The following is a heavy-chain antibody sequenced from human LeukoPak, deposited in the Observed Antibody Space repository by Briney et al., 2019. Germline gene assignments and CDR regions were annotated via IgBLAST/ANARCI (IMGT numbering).Heavy chain of an antibody. V-gene: IGHV3-23*01. CDR2: ISGSADNT. CDR3: AKQGFGC. Sequence: GRSLRLSCTASGFTLSSYAMSWVRQAPGEGLEWVSTISGSADNTNYAEAVKGRFTISRDNSKNTMYLQMNSLRAEDTAVYYCAKQGFGCWGQGTLVTVSS. CDR1: GFTLSSYA. J-gene: IGHJ4*02.